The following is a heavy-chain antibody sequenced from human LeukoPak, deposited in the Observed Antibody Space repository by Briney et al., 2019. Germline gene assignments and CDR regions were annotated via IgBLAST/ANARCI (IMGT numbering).Heavy chain of an antibody. D-gene: IGHD6-13*01. J-gene: IGHJ4*02. CDR2: ISWDGGST. Sequence: QTGGSLRLSCAASGFTFDDYGMHWVRQAPGKGPEWVSLISWDGGSTYYADSVKGRFTISRDNSKNSLYLQMNSLRTEDTALYYCAKEAAAGFDYWGQGTLVTVSS. CDR3: AKEAAAGFDY. V-gene: IGHV3-43D*03. CDR1: GFTFDDYG.